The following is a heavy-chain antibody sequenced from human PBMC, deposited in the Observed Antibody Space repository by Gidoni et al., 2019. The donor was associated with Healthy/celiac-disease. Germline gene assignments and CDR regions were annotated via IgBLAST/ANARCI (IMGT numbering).Heavy chain of an antibody. CDR1: GYTLTELS. Sequence: QVQLLQSGAEVKQPVASVKVSCNVSGYTLTELSMHWVRQAPGKGLEWMGGFDPEDGETIYEQKFKGRVTMTEDTSTDTAYMELRSLRSEDTAVYYCATDLGSGYYYKWFDPWGQGTLVNVSS. CDR2: FDPEDGET. CDR3: ATDLGSGYYYKWFDP. J-gene: IGHJ5*02. V-gene: IGHV1-24*01. D-gene: IGHD3-22*01.